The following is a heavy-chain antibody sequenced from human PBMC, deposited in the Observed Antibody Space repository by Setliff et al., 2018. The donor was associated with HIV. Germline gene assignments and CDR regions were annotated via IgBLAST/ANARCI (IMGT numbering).Heavy chain of an antibody. Sequence: ASVKVSCKASTYTFSSYVNSWVRQAPGQGLEWMGRISVYNGNTIYAQKLQGRVIMTTDTSTSTAYMELRSLRSDDTAMYYCATQRDIVMVPGQGGFDIWAQGTMVTVSS. CDR2: ISVYNGNT. V-gene: IGHV1-18*01. D-gene: IGHD2-2*01. CDR1: TYTFSSYV. J-gene: IGHJ3*02. CDR3: ATQRDIVMVPGQGGFDI.